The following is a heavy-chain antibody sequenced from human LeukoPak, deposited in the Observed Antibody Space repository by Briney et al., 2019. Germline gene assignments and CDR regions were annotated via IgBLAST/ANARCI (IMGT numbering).Heavy chain of an antibody. CDR1: GYIFTGYF. J-gene: IGHJ4*02. CDR2: INPNGGGT. V-gene: IGHV1-2*02. D-gene: IGHD4-17*01. Sequence: ASVKVSCKASGYIFTGYFIHWVRQAPGQGLEWLGSINPNGGGTYYAQNFQGRVTMTRDTSITTAYMELSSLRSDDTAVYYCARGWDYGDYEVYWGQGTLVTVSS. CDR3: ARGWDYGDYEVY.